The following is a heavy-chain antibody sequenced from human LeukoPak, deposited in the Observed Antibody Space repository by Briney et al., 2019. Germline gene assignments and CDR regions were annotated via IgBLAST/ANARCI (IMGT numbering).Heavy chain of an antibody. D-gene: IGHD1-26*01. CDR1: GYTFTSYA. CDR2: ISAGNGNT. J-gene: IGHJ4*02. V-gene: IGHV1-3*01. CDR3: ARDSGSGNNDY. Sequence: ASVKVSCKASGYTFTSYAIHWVRQAPGQRLEWMGWISAGNGNTKYSQNFQGRVTFISNTPATTAFMKLSSLRSEDAAVYYCARDSGSGNNDYWGQGTLVTVSS.